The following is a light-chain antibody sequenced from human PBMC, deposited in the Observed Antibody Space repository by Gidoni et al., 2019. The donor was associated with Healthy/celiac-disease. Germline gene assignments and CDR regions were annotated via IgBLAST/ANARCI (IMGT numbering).Light chain of an antibody. CDR1: QGSSSY. Sequence: AIRMTQSPSSFSASTGDRVPITCRASQGSSSYLAWYQQKPGEAPKLLIYAASTLPGGVPSSFSGSGSGTDFPLTISCLQSEDFATYYCQQYYSYPLTFGQGTKVEIK. CDR3: QQYYSYPLT. V-gene: IGKV1-8*01. J-gene: IGKJ1*01. CDR2: AAS.